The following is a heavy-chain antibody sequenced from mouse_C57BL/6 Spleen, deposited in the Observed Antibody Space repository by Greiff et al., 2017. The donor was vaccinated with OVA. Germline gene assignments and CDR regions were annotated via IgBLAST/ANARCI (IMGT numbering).Heavy chain of an antibody. CDR3: ARSITTVVARYFDY. CDR2: IDPSDSYT. V-gene: IGHV1-69*01. D-gene: IGHD1-1*01. Sequence: QVQLQQSGAELVMPGASVKLSCKASGYTFTSYWMHWVKQRPGQGLEWIGEIDPSDSYTNYNQKFKGKSTLTVDKSSSTAYMQLSSLTSEDSAVYYCARSITTVVARYFDYWGQGTTLTVSS. CDR1: GYTFTSYW. J-gene: IGHJ2*01.